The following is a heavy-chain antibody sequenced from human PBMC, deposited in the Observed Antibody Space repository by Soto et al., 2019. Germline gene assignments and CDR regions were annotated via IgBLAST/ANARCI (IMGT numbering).Heavy chain of an antibody. Sequence: ASVKVSCKASGYSFTSYGINWVRQAPGQGLEWMGWISAYNSNTNYAQKLQGRVTMTTDTSTSTAYMELRSLRSDDTAVYYCARGRMGARVDYWGQGTLVTVSS. CDR3: ARGRMGARVDY. CDR2: ISAYNSNT. J-gene: IGHJ4*02. V-gene: IGHV1-18*04. D-gene: IGHD6-6*01. CDR1: GYSFTSYG.